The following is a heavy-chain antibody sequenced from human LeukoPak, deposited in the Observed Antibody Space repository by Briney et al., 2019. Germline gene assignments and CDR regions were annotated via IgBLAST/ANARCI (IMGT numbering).Heavy chain of an antibody. J-gene: IGHJ5*02. CDR2: IYASGNS. V-gene: IGHV4-61*02. Sequence: SQTLSLTCTVSGGSISSDTYYWCWIRQPAGKGLEWIGRIYASGNSNYNASLKSRVTISIDTSNNQFSLRLSSVIASDTAVYYCAGTRRYCSGGSCYNWFDPWGQGTLVTVSS. D-gene: IGHD2-15*01. CDR1: GGSISSDTYY. CDR3: AGTRRYCSGGSCYNWFDP.